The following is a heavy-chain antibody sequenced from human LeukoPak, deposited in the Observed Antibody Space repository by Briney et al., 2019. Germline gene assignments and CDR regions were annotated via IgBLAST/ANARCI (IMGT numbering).Heavy chain of an antibody. D-gene: IGHD4-23*01. V-gene: IGHV3-23*01. Sequence: GGSLRLSCAAPGFSFSSYAMSWVRQAPGKGLEWVSAISGSGGSTYYADSVKGRFTISRDNSKNTLYLQMKSLRAEDTAVYYCAKDSTVVTPEYWGQGTLVTVSS. J-gene: IGHJ4*02. CDR1: GFSFSSYA. CDR2: ISGSGGST. CDR3: AKDSTVVTPEY.